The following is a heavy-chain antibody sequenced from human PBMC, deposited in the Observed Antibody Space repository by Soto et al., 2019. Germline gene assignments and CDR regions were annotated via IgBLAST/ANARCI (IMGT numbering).Heavy chain of an antibody. J-gene: IGHJ3*01. CDR2: VYNSGTT. CDR3: AREFAF. CDR1: GGSVTSANYY. Sequence: SETLSLTCTVSGGSVTSANYYWSWIRQPPGKGLEWIGLVYNSGTTNYNPSLKSRVTISLDKSKSQFSLKLTSVTAADTAVYYCAREFAFWGQGTMVTVSS. V-gene: IGHV4-61*01.